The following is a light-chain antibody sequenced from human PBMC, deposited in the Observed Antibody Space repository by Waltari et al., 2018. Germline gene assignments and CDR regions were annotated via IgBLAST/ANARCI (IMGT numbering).Light chain of an antibody. Sequence: EIVLTQSPGTLSLSPGERATLSCRASQRVSSNFLAWYQQKPGQAPRLLIFGASSRGSGIPDRYSGSGSVTDFTLSISRLSPEDFAGYYCQEYGSSPPVITFGQGTRLEIK. J-gene: IGKJ5*01. CDR3: QEYGSSPPVIT. CDR1: QRVSSNF. V-gene: IGKV3-20*01. CDR2: GAS.